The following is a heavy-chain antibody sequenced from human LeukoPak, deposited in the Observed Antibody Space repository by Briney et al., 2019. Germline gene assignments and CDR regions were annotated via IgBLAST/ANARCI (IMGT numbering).Heavy chain of an antibody. J-gene: IGHJ4*02. V-gene: IGHV3-74*01. CDR3: ARGTSAGGPISPFDF. CDR1: GFTFSKNW. Sequence: GGSLRLSCVASGFTFSKNWMHWVRQAPGKGLVWVSRIQGDGSNTNYADSVRGRFSISRDNAKNTVYLQMNSLEAEDTAIYYCARGTSAGGPISPFDFWGQGTVVTVSS. D-gene: IGHD6-13*01. CDR2: IQGDGSNT.